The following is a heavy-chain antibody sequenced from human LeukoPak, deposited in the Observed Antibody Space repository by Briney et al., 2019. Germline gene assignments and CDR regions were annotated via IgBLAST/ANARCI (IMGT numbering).Heavy chain of an antibody. J-gene: IGHJ3*02. D-gene: IGHD3-9*01. CDR3: ARSSAYYNEADI. CDR2: INPSGGST. CDR1: GYTFTSYY. V-gene: IGHV1-46*01. Sequence: ASVKVSCKTSGYTFTSYYIHWVRQAPGEVLEWLGIINPSGGSTTYAQKFQGRVTMTTDTSTSTVYMELTSLRSDDTAVYYCARSSAYYNEADIWGQGTMVTVSS.